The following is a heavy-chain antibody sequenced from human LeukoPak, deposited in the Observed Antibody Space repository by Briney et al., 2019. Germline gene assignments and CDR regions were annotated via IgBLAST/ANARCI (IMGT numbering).Heavy chain of an antibody. V-gene: IGHV3-11*01. J-gene: IGHJ3*02. Sequence: GGSLRLSCAASGFTFSDYYMSWIRQAPGKGLEWVSYISSSGSTIYYADSVKGRFTISRDNAKNSLYLQMNSLRAEDTAVYYCARGSFYGSGSHDALDIWGQGTMVTVSS. D-gene: IGHD3-10*01. CDR1: GFTFSDYY. CDR2: ISSSGSTI. CDR3: ARGSFYGSGSHDALDI.